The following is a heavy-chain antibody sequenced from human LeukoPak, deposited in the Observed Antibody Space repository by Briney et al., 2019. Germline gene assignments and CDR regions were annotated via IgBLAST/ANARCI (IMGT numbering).Heavy chain of an antibody. V-gene: IGHV3-7*05. CDR2: VRQDGNEK. J-gene: IGHJ4*02. CDR1: GFTFSNYW. D-gene: IGHD3-16*02. CDR3: ARDYVWGSDRYTGY. Sequence: PGGSLRLSCAASGFTFSNYWMSWVRQAPGRGLEWVANVRQDGNEKYYVDSVKGRFTISRDNAKNSLYLQMNSLRAEDTAVYYCARDYVWGSDRYTGYWGQGTLVTVSS.